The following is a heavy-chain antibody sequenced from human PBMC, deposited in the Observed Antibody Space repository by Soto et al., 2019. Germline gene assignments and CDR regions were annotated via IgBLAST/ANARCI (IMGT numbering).Heavy chain of an antibody. CDR2: ISYDGSNQ. V-gene: IGHV3-30*18. J-gene: IGHJ5*02. CDR3: EKHQASGQGSFEP. Sequence: PVGSLRLSCASSVFTFNIYGMHCVRHSPDKGLEWVALISYDGSNQYYADSVKGRFTISRDNSKNTLFLQMNSLRADDTAVYYWEKHQASGQGSFEPWGQGTLVNVSS. D-gene: IGHD3-9*01. CDR1: VFTFNIYG.